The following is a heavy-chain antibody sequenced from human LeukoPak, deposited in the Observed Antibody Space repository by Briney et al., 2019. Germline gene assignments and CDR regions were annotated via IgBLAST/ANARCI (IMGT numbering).Heavy chain of an antibody. V-gene: IGHV3-33*01. CDR1: GFTFSSYG. CDR2: LWYDGINK. CDR3: AREQTLDWYFDL. J-gene: IGHJ2*01. Sequence: PGRSLRLSCAASGFTFSSYGMHGVRQAPGKGLEGVAVLWYDGINKYYADAVKGRFTISRDNSKNTLYLQMNSLRAEDTAVYYCAREQTLDWYFDLWGRGTLVTVSS.